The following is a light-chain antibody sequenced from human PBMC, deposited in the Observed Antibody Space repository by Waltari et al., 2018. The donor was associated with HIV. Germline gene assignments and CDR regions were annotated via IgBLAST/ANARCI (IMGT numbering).Light chain of an antibody. CDR2: LAY. J-gene: IGKJ4*01. CDR1: QSLLHSSGYNF. CDR3: MQGLQIPLT. Sequence: IVITQSSLSLSVTPGEPAPILCTSNQSLLHSSGYNFLDWYMQKPGQSPQVLIYLAYNRASGVPARFSGSGSATDFTLKISRVEAEDVGFYYCMQGLQIPLTFGGGTKVEIK. V-gene: IGKV2-28*01.